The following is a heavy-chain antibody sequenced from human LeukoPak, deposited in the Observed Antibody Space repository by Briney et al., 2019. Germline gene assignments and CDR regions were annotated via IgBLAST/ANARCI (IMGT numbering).Heavy chain of an antibody. J-gene: IGHJ6*02. CDR3: AREGRGVSVGMDV. CDR1: GGSITTQYYY. D-gene: IGHD2-8*01. V-gene: IGHV4-61*01. CDR2: IYYSGST. Sequence: SETLSLTCSVSGGSITTQYYYWGWIRQPPGKGLEWIGYIYYSGSTNYNPSLKSRVTISVDTSKNQFSLKLSSVTAADTAVYYCAREGRGVSVGMDVWGQGTTVTVSS.